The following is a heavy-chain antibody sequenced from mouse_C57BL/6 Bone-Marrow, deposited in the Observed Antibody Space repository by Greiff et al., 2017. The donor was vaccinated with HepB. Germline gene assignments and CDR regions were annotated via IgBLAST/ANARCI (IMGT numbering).Heavy chain of an antibody. CDR1: GFNIKDDY. CDR3: TPMVTPWFAY. J-gene: IGHJ3*01. Sequence: EVQLQQSGAELVRPGASVKSSCTASGFNIKDDYMHWVKQRPEQGLEWIGWIDPENGDTEYASKFQGKATITADTSSNTAYLQLSSLTSEDTAVYYCTPMVTPWFAYWGQGTLVTVSA. V-gene: IGHV14-4*01. CDR2: IDPENGDT. D-gene: IGHD2-3*01.